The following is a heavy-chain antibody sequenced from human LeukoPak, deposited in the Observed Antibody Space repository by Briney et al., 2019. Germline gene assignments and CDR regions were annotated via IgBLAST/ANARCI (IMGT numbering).Heavy chain of an antibody. CDR3: AKPSSGYTSFHI. D-gene: IGHD3-22*01. Sequence: GGSLRLSCAASGFTFSSYAMSWVRQAPGKGLEWVSAISGSGGSIYYADSVKGRFTISRDNSKNTLYVQMNSLRAEDTAVYYCAKPSSGYTSFHIWGQGTMVTVSS. CDR1: GFTFSSYA. J-gene: IGHJ3*02. V-gene: IGHV3-23*01. CDR2: ISGSGGSI.